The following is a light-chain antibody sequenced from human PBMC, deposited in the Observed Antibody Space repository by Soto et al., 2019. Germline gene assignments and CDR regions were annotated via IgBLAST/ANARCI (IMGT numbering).Light chain of an antibody. CDR3: AAWDDSLSGVV. CDR2: RNN. CDR1: TSNIGSNY. V-gene: IGLV1-47*01. J-gene: IGLJ2*01. Sequence: QSVLTQPPSASGTPGQRVTISCSGSTSNIGSNYAYWYQQLPGTAPKLLIYRNNQRPSGVPDRFSGSKSGTSASLVISGLRSEDEADYYCAAWDDSLSGVVFGGGTKVTVL.